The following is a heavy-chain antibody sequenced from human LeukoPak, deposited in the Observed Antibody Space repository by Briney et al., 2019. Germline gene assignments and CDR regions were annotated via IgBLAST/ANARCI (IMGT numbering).Heavy chain of an antibody. D-gene: IGHD4-17*01. CDR1: GGSISSSSYY. CDR3: ARNATVTTRSEAFDI. CDR2: IYYSGST. J-gene: IGHJ3*02. Sequence: TSETLSLTCTVSGGSISSSSYYWGWIRQPPGKGLEWIGSIYYSGSTYYNPSLKSRITISIDTSKSQFSLELRSVTAADTAVYYCARNATVTTRSEAFDIWGQGTMLTVSS. V-gene: IGHV4-39*07.